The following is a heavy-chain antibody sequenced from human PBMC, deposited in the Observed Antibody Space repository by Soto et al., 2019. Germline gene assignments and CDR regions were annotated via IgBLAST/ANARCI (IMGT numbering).Heavy chain of an antibody. CDR3: ARDRGFNCFDS. CDR1: GCPISTDGHY. CDR2: IYNSEST. J-gene: IGHJ5*01. V-gene: IGHV4-31*03. Sequence: PSETLSLTCTFSGCPISTDGHYWNWIRQHPGKGLEWSGYIYNSESTSYNPSLKSRVAISVDTSKNQFSLTLSSVTAADTAVYYCARDRGFNCFDSWGQGTLVTV.